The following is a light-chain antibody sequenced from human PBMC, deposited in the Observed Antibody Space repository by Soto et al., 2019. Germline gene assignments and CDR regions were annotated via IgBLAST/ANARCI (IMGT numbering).Light chain of an antibody. V-gene: IGLV2-23*03. CDR2: EGT. CDR3: CSYAGSSPL. Sequence: QSALTQPASVSGSPGQSITISCTGTTSDVGTYNLVSWYQQHPCKAPKLMIYEGTQRPSGISNRFSGSKSGNTASLTISGLQAEDEADYYCCSYAGSSPLFGGGTKVTVL. J-gene: IGLJ2*01. CDR1: TSDVGTYNL.